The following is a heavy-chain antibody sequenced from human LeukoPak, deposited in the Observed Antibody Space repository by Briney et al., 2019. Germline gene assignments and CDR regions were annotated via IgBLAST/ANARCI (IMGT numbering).Heavy chain of an antibody. J-gene: IGHJ4*02. CDR3: AKDHFGPYSYVEY. Sequence: GGSLRLSCVASEFTFSTYAMTWVRQAPGKGLEWVSGMDGRGGTITYADSVKGRFTISRDNSKYRLFLQMDSLRADDTAIYYCAKDHFGPYSYVEYWGQGTLVTVSS. V-gene: IGHV3-23*01. D-gene: IGHD5-18*01. CDR2: MDGRGGTI. CDR1: EFTFSTYA.